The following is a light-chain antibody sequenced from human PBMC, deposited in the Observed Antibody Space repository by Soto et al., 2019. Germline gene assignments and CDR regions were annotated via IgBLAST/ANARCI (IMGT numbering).Light chain of an antibody. V-gene: IGKV3-11*01. J-gene: IGKJ5*01. CDR1: QSVSSY. Sequence: EIVLTQSPATLSLSPGERATLSCRASQSVSSYLAWYQQKPGQAPRLLIYGVSSRATGIPDRFSGSGSGTDFTLTISRLEPEDFAVYFCQQRSNWPRVTFGQGTRLEIK. CDR2: GVS. CDR3: QQRSNWPRVT.